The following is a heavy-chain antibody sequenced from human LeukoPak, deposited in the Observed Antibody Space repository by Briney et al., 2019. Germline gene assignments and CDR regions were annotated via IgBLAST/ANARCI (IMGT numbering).Heavy chain of an antibody. V-gene: IGHV1-8*01. CDR1: GYIFNNFD. Sequence: ASVKVSCKASGYIFNNFDIDGVRQARAHGLEWMGWMSPVSGIGGSAQRLQGRVTLTRDTYISTAYMEVRTLRYDATAFHSCARAPMGTAALYWGQGTLVTVSS. CDR2: MSPVSGIG. CDR3: ARAPMGTAALY. D-gene: IGHD2-2*01. J-gene: IGHJ4*02.